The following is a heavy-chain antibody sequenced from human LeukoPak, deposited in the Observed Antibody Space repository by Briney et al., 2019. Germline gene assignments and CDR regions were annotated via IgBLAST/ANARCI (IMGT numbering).Heavy chain of an antibody. V-gene: IGHV4-39*07. J-gene: IGHJ6*03. CDR1: GFTFSSYW. CDR3: ARDSSSYYYCYYMDV. CDR2: IYYSGST. D-gene: IGHD6-13*01. Sequence: GSLRLSCAASGFTFSSYWMSWVRQPPGKGLEWIGSIYYSGSTYYNPSLKSRVTISVDTSKNQFSLKLSSVTAADTAVYYCARDSSSYYYCYYMDVWGKGTTVTVSS.